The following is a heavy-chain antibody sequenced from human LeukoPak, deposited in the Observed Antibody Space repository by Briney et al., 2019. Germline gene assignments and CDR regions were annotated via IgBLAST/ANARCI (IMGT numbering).Heavy chain of an antibody. V-gene: IGHV1-69*05. J-gene: IGHJ4*02. CDR3: ARGSVATTVFDY. CDR1: GGTFSSYT. CDR2: IIPIFGTA. D-gene: IGHD1-26*01. Sequence: SVKVSCKASGGTFSSYTISWVRQAPGQGLEWMGRIIPIFGTANYAQKFQGRVTITTDESTSTAYMELSSLRSEDTAVYYCARGSVATTVFDYWGQGTLVTVSS.